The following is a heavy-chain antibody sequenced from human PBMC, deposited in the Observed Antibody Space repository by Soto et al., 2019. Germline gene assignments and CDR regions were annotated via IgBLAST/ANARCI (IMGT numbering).Heavy chain of an antibody. CDR3: ARHAAQLQTGYSSGWYEDY. D-gene: IGHD6-19*01. Sequence: PSETLSLTCTVSGGSISSSIYYWGWIRQPPGKRMEWIGSIYYSGSTYYNPSLKSRVTISVDTSKNQFSLKLSSVTAADTAVYYCARHAAQLQTGYSSGWYEDYWGQGTLVTVSS. V-gene: IGHV4-39*01. CDR2: IYYSGST. CDR1: GGSISSSIYY. J-gene: IGHJ4*02.